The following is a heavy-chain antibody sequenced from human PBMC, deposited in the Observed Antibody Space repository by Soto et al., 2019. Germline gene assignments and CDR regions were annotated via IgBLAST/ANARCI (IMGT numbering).Heavy chain of an antibody. CDR1: GGSISSYY. J-gene: IGHJ6*02. V-gene: IGHV4-59*01. CDR3: ARDRINYYYYGMDV. CDR2: IYYSGST. Sequence: SETLSLTCTVSGGSISSYYWSWIRQPPGKGLEWIGYIYYSGSTNYNPSLKSRVTISVDTSKNQFSLKLSSVTAADTAVYYCARDRINYYYYGMDVWGQGTTVTVSS.